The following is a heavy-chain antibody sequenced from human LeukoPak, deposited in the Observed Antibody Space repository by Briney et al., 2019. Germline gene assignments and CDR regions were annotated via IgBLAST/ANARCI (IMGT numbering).Heavy chain of an antibody. CDR3: ASTSRHSNGNYYGMDA. V-gene: IGHV1-69*04. D-gene: IGHD5-18*01. CDR1: GGTFSSYA. CDR2: IIPILGIA. J-gene: IGHJ6*02. Sequence: SVKVSCKASGGTFSSYAISWVRQAPGQGLEWMGRIIPILGIANYAQKFQGRVTITADKSTSTAYMELSSLRSEDTAVYYCASTSRHSNGNYYGMDAWGQGTTVTVSS.